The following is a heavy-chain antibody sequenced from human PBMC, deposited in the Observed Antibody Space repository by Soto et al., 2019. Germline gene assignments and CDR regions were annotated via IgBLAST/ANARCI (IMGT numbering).Heavy chain of an antibody. J-gene: IGHJ5*02. V-gene: IGHV4-59*01. CDR3: ARNLDGGHWFDP. CDR2: IYYSGST. Sequence: PSETLSLTCTVSGGSISSYYWSWIRQPPGKGLEWIGYIYYSGSTNYNPSLKSRVTISVDTSKNQFSLKLSSVTAADTAVYYCARNLDGGHWFDPWGQGTLVTVSS. CDR1: GGSISSYY.